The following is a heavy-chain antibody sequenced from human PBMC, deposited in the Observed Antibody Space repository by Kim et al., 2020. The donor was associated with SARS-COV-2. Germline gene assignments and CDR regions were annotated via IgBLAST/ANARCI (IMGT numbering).Heavy chain of an antibody. Sequence: SETLSLTCAVYGGSFSGYYWSWIRQPPGKGLEWIGEINHSGSTTYNPSLKSRVTISVNTPKNQFSLKLSSVTAADTAVYYCARGTRQWLSRHYYYYMDV. J-gene: IGHJ6*03. CDR3: ARGTRQWLSRHYYYYMDV. CDR1: GGSFSGYY. D-gene: IGHD6-19*01. CDR2: INHSGST. V-gene: IGHV4-34*01.